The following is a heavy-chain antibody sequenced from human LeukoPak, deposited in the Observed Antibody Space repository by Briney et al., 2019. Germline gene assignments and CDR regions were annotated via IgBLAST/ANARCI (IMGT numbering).Heavy chain of an antibody. Sequence: SETLSLTCAVYGGSFSGYYWSWIRQPPGKGLEWIGEINHSGSTNYNPSLKSRVTISVDTSKNQFSLKLSSVTAADTAVYYCARDSRVVIITYYYYGMDVWGQGTTVTVSS. CDR2: INHSGST. D-gene: IGHD3-10*01. CDR1: GGSFSGYY. V-gene: IGHV4-34*01. CDR3: ARDSRVVIITYYYYGMDV. J-gene: IGHJ6*02.